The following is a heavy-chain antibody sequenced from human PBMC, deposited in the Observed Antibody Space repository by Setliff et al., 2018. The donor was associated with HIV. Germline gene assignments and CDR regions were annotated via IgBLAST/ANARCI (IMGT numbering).Heavy chain of an antibody. CDR3: GRALYGDYGGDLNGLDP. J-gene: IGHJ5*02. V-gene: IGHV7-4-1*02. CDR2: INTQTGSP. CDR1: GYTFTSYD. D-gene: IGHD4-17*01. Sequence: PSVKVPCKASGYTFTSYDFNWVRQGPGQGLEWMGWINTQTGSPTYAQAFTGRFVFSVDTSVTTASLQISSLKAEDTAVYYCGRALYGDYGGDLNGLDPWGQGTLVTVSS.